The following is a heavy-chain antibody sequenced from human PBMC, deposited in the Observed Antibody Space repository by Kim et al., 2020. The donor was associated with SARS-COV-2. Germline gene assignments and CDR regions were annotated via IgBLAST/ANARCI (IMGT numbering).Heavy chain of an antibody. CDR3: AREGAQDLDY. J-gene: IGHJ4*02. CDR2: ST. Sequence: STNYNPSLKRRVTISVDTSKNQFSLKLISVTAADTAVYYCAREGAQDLDYWGQRTLVTVSS. V-gene: IGHV4-34*01. D-gene: IGHD1-26*01.